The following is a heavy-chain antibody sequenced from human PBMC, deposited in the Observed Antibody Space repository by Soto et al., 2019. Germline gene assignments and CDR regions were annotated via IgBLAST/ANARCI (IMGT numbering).Heavy chain of an antibody. CDR2: IIPILGIA. CDR1: GGTFSSYT. J-gene: IGHJ5*02. CDR3: ARDQSWHDLVWWFDP. Sequence: ASVKVSCKASGGTFSSYTISWVRQAPGQGLEWMGRIIPILGIANYAQKFQGRVTITADKSTSTAYMELSSLRSEDTAVYYCARDQSWHDLVWWFDPWGQGTLVTVSS. D-gene: IGHD1-1*01. V-gene: IGHV1-69*04.